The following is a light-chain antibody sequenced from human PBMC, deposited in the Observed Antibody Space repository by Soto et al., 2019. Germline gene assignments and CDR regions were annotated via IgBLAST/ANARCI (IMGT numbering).Light chain of an antibody. J-gene: IGKJ1*01. Sequence: EIVLTQSPGTLSLSPGERATLSCRASQSVSSNYLAWYQQKPGQAPRLLIYGASSRATGIPDRFSGSGSGTDFTLTISRLEPEDFAVYYCQQLGTFGQGTQVEIK. CDR3: QQLGT. CDR1: QSVSSNY. V-gene: IGKV3-20*01. CDR2: GAS.